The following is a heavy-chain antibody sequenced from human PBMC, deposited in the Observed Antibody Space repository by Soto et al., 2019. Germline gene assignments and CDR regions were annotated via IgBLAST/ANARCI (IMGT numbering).Heavy chain of an antibody. CDR3: AKEIKLCAHATCSYYCFDV. CDR1: GFILNTIN. CDR2: ITSKGSTR. J-gene: IGHJ6*02. D-gene: IGHD2-2*01. V-gene: IGHV3-48*02. Sequence: GGCSARAWAADGFILNTINVDWDSQAQRRGREWLSYITSKGSTRKHADSVEGRFTVSRDNAKHPLYRRLNRVTDDHTAVYERAKEIKLCAHATCSYYCFDVWGQGTLFTVSS.